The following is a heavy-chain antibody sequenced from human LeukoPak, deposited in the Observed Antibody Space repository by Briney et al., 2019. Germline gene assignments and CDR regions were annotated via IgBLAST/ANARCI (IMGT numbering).Heavy chain of an antibody. CDR2: IGVGGRPT. Sequence: GGSLRLSCAASGFSFSHYSMTWARQASGKGLEWISYIGVGGRPTNYADSVRARFTISRDDAQNSLYLQMNSLRAEDTAVYYCAKNTWKSSDSGRGRMDVWGQGTTVTVSS. CDR3: AKNTWKSSDSGRGRMDV. J-gene: IGHJ6*02. CDR1: GFSFSHYS. D-gene: IGHD3-10*01. V-gene: IGHV3-48*01.